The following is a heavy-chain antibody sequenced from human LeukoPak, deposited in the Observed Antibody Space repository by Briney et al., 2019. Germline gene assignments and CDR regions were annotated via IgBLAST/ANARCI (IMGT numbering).Heavy chain of an antibody. Sequence: GASVKVSCKASGYTFTSYAMHWVRQAPGQRLEWMGWINAGNGNTKYSQKFQGRVTMTEDTSTDTAYMELSSLRSEDTAVYYCATLPRSFDFWSGPRYFDYWGQGTLDTVSS. V-gene: IGHV1-3*01. CDR3: ATLPRSFDFWSGPRYFDY. CDR2: INAGNGNT. CDR1: GYTFTSYA. D-gene: IGHD3-3*01. J-gene: IGHJ4*02.